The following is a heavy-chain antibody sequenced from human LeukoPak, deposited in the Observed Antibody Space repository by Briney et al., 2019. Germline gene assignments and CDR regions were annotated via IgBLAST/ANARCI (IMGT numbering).Heavy chain of an antibody. D-gene: IGHD4-23*01. V-gene: IGHV4-59*08. J-gene: IGHJ3*02. CDR1: GGSISSYY. Sequence: SETLSLTCTVSGGSISSYYWSWIRQPPGKGLEWIGYIYYSGSTNYNPSLKSRVTISVDTSKNQFSLELSSVTAADTAVYYCATQTTVVRDDAFDIWGQGTMVTVSS. CDR2: IYYSGST. CDR3: ATQTTVVRDDAFDI.